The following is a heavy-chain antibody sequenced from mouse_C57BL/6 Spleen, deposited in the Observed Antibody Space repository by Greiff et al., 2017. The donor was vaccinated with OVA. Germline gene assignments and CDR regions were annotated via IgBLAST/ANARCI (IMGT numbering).Heavy chain of an antibody. CDR3: ARGGYYVGYYAMDY. Sequence: EVQLQQSGPELVKPGASVKISCKASGYTFTDYYMNWVKRSKGKSLEGIGDINPNNGGTSYNQKFKGKATLTVDKSSSTAYMELRSLTSEDSAVYYCARGGYYVGYYAMDYWGQGTSVTVSS. J-gene: IGHJ4*01. D-gene: IGHD2-3*01. CDR1: GYTFTDYY. CDR2: INPNNGGT. V-gene: IGHV1-26*01.